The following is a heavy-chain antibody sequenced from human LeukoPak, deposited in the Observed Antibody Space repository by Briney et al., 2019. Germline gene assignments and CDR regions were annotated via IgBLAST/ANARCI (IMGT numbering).Heavy chain of an antibody. CDR2: IYSGGST. D-gene: IGHD3-22*01. V-gene: IGHV3-53*01. CDR1: GFTFSSYS. J-gene: IGHJ4*02. CDR3: AGTGYYYDSSGYYLGDY. Sequence: GGSLRLSCAASGFTFSSYSMNWVRQAPGKGLEWVSVIYSGGSTYYADSVKGRFTISRDNSKNTLYLQMNSLRAEDTAVYYCAGTGYYYDSSGYYLGDYWGQGTLVTVSS.